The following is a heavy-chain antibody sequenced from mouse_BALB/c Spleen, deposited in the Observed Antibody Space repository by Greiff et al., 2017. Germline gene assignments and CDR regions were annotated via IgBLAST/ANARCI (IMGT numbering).Heavy chain of an antibody. CDR2: IDPENGNT. CDR1: GFNIKDYY. CDR3: ARLRVTFDD. Sequence: VQLQQSGAELVRPGALVKLSCKASGFNIKDYYMHWVKQRPEQGLEWIGWIDPENGNTIYDPKFQGKASITADTSSNTAYLQLSSLTSEDTAVYYCARLRVTFDDWGQGTTLTVSS. D-gene: IGHD2-2*01. V-gene: IGHV14-1*02. J-gene: IGHJ2*01.